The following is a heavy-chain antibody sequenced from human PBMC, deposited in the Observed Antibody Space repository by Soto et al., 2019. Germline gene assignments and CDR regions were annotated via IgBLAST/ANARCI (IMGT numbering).Heavy chain of an antibody. V-gene: IGHV3-53*01. CDR1: GSIASTSF. D-gene: IGHD1-1*01. J-gene: IGHJ6*02. Sequence: GRTLRPSCAASGSIASTSFIMWVPQTPGKGLEWVSLIYTDERTFYGDSVKGRLTISRDNSKNTVFLQMNSLRAEDTAVYYCARDPATTPDQAMDVWGQGTTVTVSS. CDR3: ARDPATTPDQAMDV. CDR2: IYTDERT.